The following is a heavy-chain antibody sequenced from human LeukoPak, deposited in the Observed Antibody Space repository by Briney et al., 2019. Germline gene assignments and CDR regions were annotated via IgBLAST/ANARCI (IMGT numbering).Heavy chain of an antibody. CDR1: GYTFSSYG. CDR3: ARGRAAGTLWLDY. J-gene: IGHJ4*02. Sequence: GASVKVSCKASGYTFSSYGISWVRQAPGQGLEWMGWISGNNGNTNYAQKVQGRVTMTTDTSTSTAYMELRSLRSDDTAVYYCARGRAAGTLWLDYWGQGTLVTVSS. D-gene: IGHD6-13*01. CDR2: ISGNNGNT. V-gene: IGHV1-18*01.